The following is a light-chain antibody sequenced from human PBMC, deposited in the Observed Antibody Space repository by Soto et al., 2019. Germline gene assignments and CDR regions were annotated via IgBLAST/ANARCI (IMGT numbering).Light chain of an antibody. CDR1: SSDIGGYNY. CDR3: SSQTSRSSEV. Sequence: QSVLTQPASVSGSPGQSITISCTGTSSDIGGYNYVSWYQQQPGKAPKLMIYDVSNRPSGVSNRVSGSKSGNTASLTISGLQPEDEADYYCSSQTSRSSEVFGGGTKVTVL. CDR2: DVS. J-gene: IGLJ2*01. V-gene: IGLV2-14*03.